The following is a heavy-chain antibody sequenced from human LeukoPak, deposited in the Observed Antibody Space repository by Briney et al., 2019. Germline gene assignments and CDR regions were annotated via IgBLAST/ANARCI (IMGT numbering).Heavy chain of an antibody. CDR1: GDSLNNDNYY. Sequence: PETLSLTCTVSGDSLNNDNYYSGWGRQPPGEGREWGGNIYYNGRTYYSPSLKSRGTISVDTSNNQFSLKLNSVTAADTAVYYCARITDRTIFGEIMHGFDVWGQGALVTVSS. J-gene: IGHJ4*02. V-gene: IGHV4-39*01. D-gene: IGHD3-3*01. CDR2: IYYNGRT. CDR3: ARITDRTIFGEIMHGFDV.